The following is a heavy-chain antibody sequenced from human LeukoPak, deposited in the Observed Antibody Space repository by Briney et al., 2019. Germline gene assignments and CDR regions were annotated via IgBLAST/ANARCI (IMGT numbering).Heavy chain of an antibody. CDR3: AREAGGIGTDN. CDR1: SGSVDRGAYY. V-gene: IGHV4-61*02. Sequence: SQTLSLTCTVSSGSVDRGAYYWSWIRQPAGKGLEWIGRVYINGNTNYNPSLKSRVTISVDTSKNQFSLRLSSVTASDTAVYYCAREAGGIGTDNWGQGTLVIVSS. J-gene: IGHJ4*02. D-gene: IGHD4-23*01. CDR2: VYINGNT.